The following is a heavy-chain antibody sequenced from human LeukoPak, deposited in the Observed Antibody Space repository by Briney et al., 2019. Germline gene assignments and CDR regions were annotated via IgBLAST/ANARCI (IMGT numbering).Heavy chain of an antibody. V-gene: IGHV4-34*01. D-gene: IGHD3-10*01. J-gene: IGHJ4*02. CDR1: GGSISSYY. CDR3: ARLRRYYGSVGFDY. Sequence: PSETLSLTCTVSGGSISSYYWSWIRQPPGKGLEWIGEINHSGSTNYNPSLKSRVTISVDTSKNQFSLKLSSVTAADTAVYYCARLRRYYGSVGFDYWGQGTLVTVSS. CDR2: INHSGST.